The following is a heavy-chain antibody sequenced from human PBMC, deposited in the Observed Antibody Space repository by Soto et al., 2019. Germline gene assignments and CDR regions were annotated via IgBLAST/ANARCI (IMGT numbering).Heavy chain of an antibody. Sequence: SETLSLTCNVSGGSISSHYWSWIRQPPGKGLEWIGYIYYSGSTYYNPSLKSRVTMSVDTSRNQLLLQLNSVTAADTAVYYCARETYGDYVGYIDPWGQGILVTVSS. CDR1: GGSISSHY. D-gene: IGHD4-17*01. V-gene: IGHV4-59*11. CDR2: IYYSGST. CDR3: ARETYGDYVGYIDP. J-gene: IGHJ5*02.